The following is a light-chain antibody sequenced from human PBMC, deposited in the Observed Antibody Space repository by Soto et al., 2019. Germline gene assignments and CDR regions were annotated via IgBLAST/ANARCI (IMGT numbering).Light chain of an antibody. V-gene: IGKV3-15*01. CDR2: GAS. CDR1: QSVTSN. CDR3: LHYNSQSKT. J-gene: IGKJ1*01. Sequence: EIVMKLSPATLSVNTGERATLSCRASQSVTSNLAWYPQKPGRAPRLLIYGASTSATGIPARFSGSWSGTEFALAFSSLHPDEVATDYCLHYNSQSKTFGQGTKVDI.